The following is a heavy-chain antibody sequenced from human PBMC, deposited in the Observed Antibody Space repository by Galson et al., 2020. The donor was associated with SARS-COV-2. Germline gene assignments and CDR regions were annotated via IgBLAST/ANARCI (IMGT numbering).Heavy chain of an antibody. CDR1: GLSLSTSGLR. D-gene: IGHD4-17*01. V-gene: IGHV2-70*04. CDR3: AKTVTTSQNYYYGMDV. CDR2: IDWDDTK. Sequence: SGPTLVKPTQTLTLTCTFSGLSLSTSGLRVSWIRQSPGKALEWLARIDWDDTKFYNTSLKTRLTISKETSKKQVVLTMTDMDPVDTATYYCAKTVTTSQNYYYGMDVWGQGTTVTVSS. J-gene: IGHJ6*02.